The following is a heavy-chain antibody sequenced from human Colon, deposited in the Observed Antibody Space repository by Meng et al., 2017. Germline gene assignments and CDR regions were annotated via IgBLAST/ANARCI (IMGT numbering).Heavy chain of an antibody. CDR2: ITNTGDRT. V-gene: IGHV3-23*01. CDR3: AQNWDMDS. Sequence: GESLKISCAASGFTFSTYAMTWVRQAPGKGLECVSVITNTGDRTYYADSVKGRFTISRENSKNTLYLQMNSLRAGDTAIYYCAQNWDMDSWGQGTLVTVSS. CDR1: GFTFSTYA. D-gene: IGHD7-27*01. J-gene: IGHJ4*02.